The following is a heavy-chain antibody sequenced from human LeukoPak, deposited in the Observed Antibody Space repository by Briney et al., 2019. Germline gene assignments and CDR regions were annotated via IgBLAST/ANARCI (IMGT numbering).Heavy chain of an antibody. CDR2: IHYSGST. CDR1: GGSISSGDYY. V-gene: IGHV4-30-4*01. D-gene: IGHD2-2*01. J-gene: IGHJ4*02. Sequence: SQTLSLTCTVSGGSISSGDYYWSWIRQPPGKGLEWIGYIHYSGSTYYNPSLKSRVTISVDTSKNQFSLKLSSVTAADTAVYYCARGEFYCSSTSCNDYWGQGTLVTVSS. CDR3: ARGEFYCSSTSCNDY.